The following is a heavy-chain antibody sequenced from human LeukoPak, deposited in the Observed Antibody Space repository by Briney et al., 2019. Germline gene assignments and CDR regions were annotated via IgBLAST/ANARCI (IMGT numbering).Heavy chain of an antibody. D-gene: IGHD1-1*01. CDR1: GFTFSSYD. Sequence: GGSLRLSCAASGFTFSSYDLNWVRQAPGKGLEWVSYISDTGSTIYYADSVEGRFTISRDNAKNSLYLQMNILRAEDTAVYYCAREGTTLGRYFDYWGQGTLVTVSS. J-gene: IGHJ4*02. V-gene: IGHV3-48*03. CDR2: ISDTGSTI. CDR3: AREGTTLGRYFDY.